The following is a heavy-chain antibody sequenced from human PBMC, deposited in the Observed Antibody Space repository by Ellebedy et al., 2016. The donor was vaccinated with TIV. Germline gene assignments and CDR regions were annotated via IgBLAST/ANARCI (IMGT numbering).Heavy chain of an antibody. CDR2: IYPGESDT. D-gene: IGHD3-10*01. V-gene: IGHV5-51*01. Sequence: GESLKISCQASGYSFTNYWIGWVRQMPGKGLEGVGIIYPGESDTRYSPSFEGQVTISVDKSISTAYLQWNSLKASDTATFYCARRMIRGGIRYAMDVWGQGTTVTVSS. CDR1: GYSFTNYW. CDR3: ARRMIRGGIRYAMDV. J-gene: IGHJ6*02.